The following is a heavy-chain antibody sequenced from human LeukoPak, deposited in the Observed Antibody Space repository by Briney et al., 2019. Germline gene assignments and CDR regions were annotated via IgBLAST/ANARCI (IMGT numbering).Heavy chain of an antibody. V-gene: IGHV3-74*01. CDR1: GFIFRGYW. CDR3: ARVRGGYYFDY. CDR2: INSDGSST. Sequence: AGGSLRLSCAASGFIFRGYWMHWVRQAPGKGLVWVSRINSDGSSTSYADSVKGRFTISRDNAKNTLYLQMNSLRAEDTAVYYCARVRGGYYFDYWGQGTLVTVSS. D-gene: IGHD5-12*01. J-gene: IGHJ4*02.